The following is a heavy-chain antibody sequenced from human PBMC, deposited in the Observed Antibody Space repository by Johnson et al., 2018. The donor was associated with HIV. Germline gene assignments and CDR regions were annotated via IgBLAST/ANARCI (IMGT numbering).Heavy chain of an antibody. D-gene: IGHD1-26*01. CDR2: IWYDGSNK. Sequence: QVQLVESGGGVVRPGGSLRLSCVASGFTFDDYGMSWVRQAPGKGLEWVAVIWYDGSNKYYTDSVKGRFTISRDNSKNTLYLQMNSLRVEDTAVYYCAKGLGRYYEAFDIWGQGTMVTVSS. CDR1: GFTFDDYG. CDR3: AKGLGRYYEAFDI. J-gene: IGHJ3*02. V-gene: IGHV3-33*06.